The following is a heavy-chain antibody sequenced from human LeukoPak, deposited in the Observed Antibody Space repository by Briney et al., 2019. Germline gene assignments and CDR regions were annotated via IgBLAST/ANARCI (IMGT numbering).Heavy chain of an antibody. CDR1: GYTLTELS. D-gene: IGHD4-11*01. J-gene: IGHJ6*03. CDR2: FDPEDGET. Sequence: GASVKVSCKVSGYTLTELSMHWVRQAPGKGLEWMGGFDPEDGETIYAQKFQGRVTMTEDTSTDTAYMELSSLRSEDTAVYYCATGGGYSNYYYYYMDVWGKGTTVTVSS. CDR3: ATGGGYSNYYYYYMDV. V-gene: IGHV1-24*01.